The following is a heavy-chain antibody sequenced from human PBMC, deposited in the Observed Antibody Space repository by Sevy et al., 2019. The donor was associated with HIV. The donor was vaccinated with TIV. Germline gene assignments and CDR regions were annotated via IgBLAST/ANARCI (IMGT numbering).Heavy chain of an antibody. CDR3: ARGRYCSSTSCYARGMDV. D-gene: IGHD2-2*01. CDR2: ISAYNGTT. Sequence: ASVKVSCKASGYTFTSYGISWVRQAPGQGLEWRGWISAYNGTTNNAQRLQGRVTMTTDTSTSTAYIGLRSLRSDETAVDYCARGRYCSSTSCYARGMDVWCQGTTVTVSS. CDR1: GYTFTSYG. J-gene: IGHJ6*02. V-gene: IGHV1-18*01.